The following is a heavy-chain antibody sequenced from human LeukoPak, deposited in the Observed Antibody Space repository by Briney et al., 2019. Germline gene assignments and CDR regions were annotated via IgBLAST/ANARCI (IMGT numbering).Heavy chain of an antibody. V-gene: IGHV3-23*01. Sequence: PGGSLRLSCAASGFTFSSYGMSWVRQAPGKGLEWVSAISGSGGSTYYADSVKGRFTISRDNSKNTLYLQMNSLRAEDTAVYYCARCGVAARNYYYMDVWGKGTTVTVSS. J-gene: IGHJ6*03. CDR3: ARCGVAARNYYYMDV. CDR2: ISGSGGST. CDR1: GFTFSSYG. D-gene: IGHD6-6*01.